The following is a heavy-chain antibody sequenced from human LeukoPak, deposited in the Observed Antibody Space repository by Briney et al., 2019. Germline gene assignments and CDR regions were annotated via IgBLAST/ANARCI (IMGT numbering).Heavy chain of an antibody. Sequence: GASVKVSCKASGYTFTSYDINWVRQVTGQGLEWMGWMNPNSGNTGYAQKFQGRVTITRNTSISTAYMELSGLRSEDTAVYYCARGLKYQLLIMSIAARRDYYYYMDVWGKGTTVTVSS. CDR3: ARGLKYQLLIMSIAARRDYYYYMDV. CDR2: MNPNSGNT. D-gene: IGHD6-6*01. J-gene: IGHJ6*03. V-gene: IGHV1-8*03. CDR1: GYTFTSYD.